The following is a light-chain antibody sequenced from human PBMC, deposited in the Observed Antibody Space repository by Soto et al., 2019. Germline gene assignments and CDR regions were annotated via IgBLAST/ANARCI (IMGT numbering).Light chain of an antibody. Sequence: EIVLTQSPGTLSLSPGERATLSCRASQSVSSSYLAWYQQKPGQAPRLLIYGASSRATGIPDRFSGSGSGKDITLTISRQEPEDVAVYYWPQDGRGVTFGGGTKVEIK. CDR1: QSVSSSY. CDR3: PQDGRGVT. V-gene: IGKV3-20*01. J-gene: IGKJ4*01. CDR2: GAS.